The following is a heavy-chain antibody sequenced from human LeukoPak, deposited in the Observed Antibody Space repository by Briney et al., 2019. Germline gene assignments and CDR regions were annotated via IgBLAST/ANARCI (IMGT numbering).Heavy chain of an antibody. CDR2: ISSSGSTI. J-gene: IGHJ4*02. CDR1: GLTFSDYY. CDR3: ARLRYFDWLSFDY. Sequence: GGSLRLSCAASGLTFSDYYMSWIRQAPGKGLEWVSYISSSGSTIYYADSVKGRFTISRDNAKNSLYLQMNSLRAEDTAVYYCARLRYFDWLSFDYWGQGTLVTVSS. V-gene: IGHV3-11*01. D-gene: IGHD3-9*01.